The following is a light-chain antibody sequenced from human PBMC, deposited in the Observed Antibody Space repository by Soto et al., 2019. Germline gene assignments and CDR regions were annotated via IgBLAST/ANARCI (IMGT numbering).Light chain of an antibody. CDR3: QQFGTSPVT. CDR1: QSVSNNY. Sequence: EIVLTQSPGTLSLSPGERATLSCRASQSVSNNYLAWYQQKVGQAPRLLIYGASSRATGIPDRFSGSGSGTDFTLTISRLEPEDFAVYYCQQFGTSPVTFGQGTKLEIK. CDR2: GAS. V-gene: IGKV3-20*01. J-gene: IGKJ2*01.